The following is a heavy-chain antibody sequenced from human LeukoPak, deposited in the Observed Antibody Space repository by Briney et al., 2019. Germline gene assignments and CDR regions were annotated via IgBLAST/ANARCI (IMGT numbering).Heavy chain of an antibody. J-gene: IGHJ4*02. D-gene: IGHD6-13*01. CDR2: INHSGST. CDR3: ARGRYSSSWTDY. Sequence: SETLSLTCAVYGGSFSGYYWSWIRQPPGKGLEWVGEINHSGSTNYTPSLKSRVTISVDTSKNQFSLKLSSVTAADTAVYYCARGRYSSSWTDYWGQGTLVTVSS. V-gene: IGHV4-34*01. CDR1: GGSFSGYY.